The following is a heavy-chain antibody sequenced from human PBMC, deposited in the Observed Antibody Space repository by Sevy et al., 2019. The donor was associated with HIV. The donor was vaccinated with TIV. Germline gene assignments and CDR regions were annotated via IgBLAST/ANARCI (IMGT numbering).Heavy chain of an antibody. V-gene: IGHV3-73*01. CDR2: IRSKDNGYAT. Sequence: GGSLRISCAASGFTFSGSAMHWVRQASGKGLEWVGRIRSKDNGYATAYAASVKGRFTISRDDSKNMAYLQMNSLRTEDTAVYYCISGSYGGGQGTLVTVSS. CDR1: GFTFSGSA. J-gene: IGHJ4*02. CDR3: ISGSYG. D-gene: IGHD3-16*01.